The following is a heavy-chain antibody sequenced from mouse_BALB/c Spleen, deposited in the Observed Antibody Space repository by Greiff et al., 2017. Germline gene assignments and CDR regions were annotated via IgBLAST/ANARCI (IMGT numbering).Heavy chain of an antibody. V-gene: IGHV14-4*02. Sequence: VQLQQSGAELVRPGASVKLSCTASGFNINGYYMHWVKQRPEQGLEWIGWIDPENGDTEYAPKFQGKATMTADTSSNTAYLQLSSLTSEDTAVYYCNEGRYDGGYWGQGTTLTVSS. CDR2: IDPENGDT. CDR3: NEGRYDGGY. J-gene: IGHJ2*01. CDR1: GFNINGYY. D-gene: IGHD2-14*01.